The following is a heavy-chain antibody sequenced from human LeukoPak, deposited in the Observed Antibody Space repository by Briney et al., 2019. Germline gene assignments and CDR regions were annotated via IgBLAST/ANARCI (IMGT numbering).Heavy chain of an antibody. J-gene: IGHJ4*02. Sequence: PSETLSLTCTVSGGSVSSGSYYWGWIRQPPMKGLEWIGSIYYSGSTEYNLSLKSRVTISVDTSRNQFSLKLSSVTAADTAVYYCARRQSYGSGTYYAPFDNWGQGILVTVSS. D-gene: IGHD3-10*01. CDR3: ARRQSYGSGTYYAPFDN. V-gene: IGHV4-39*01. CDR1: GGSVSSGSYY. CDR2: IYYSGST.